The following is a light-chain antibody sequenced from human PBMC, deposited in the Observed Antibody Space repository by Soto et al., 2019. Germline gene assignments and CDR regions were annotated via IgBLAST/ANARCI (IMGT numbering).Light chain of an antibody. CDR1: QSLIHSDGSTY. CDR2: EVS. V-gene: IGKV2-30*02. J-gene: IGKJ1*01. Sequence: DVVLTQSPLSLPVTLGQPASISCRSSQSLIHSDGSTYLSWFQQRPGQSPRRLIYEVSDRDSGVPDRFSGSGSGTDFTLKISRVEAEDVGVYYCMQGTHWPWTCGQGTKVEIK. CDR3: MQGTHWPWT.